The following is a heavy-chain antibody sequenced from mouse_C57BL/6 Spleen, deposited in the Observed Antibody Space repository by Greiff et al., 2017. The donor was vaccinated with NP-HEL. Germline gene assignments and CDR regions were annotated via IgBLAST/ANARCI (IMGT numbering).Heavy chain of an antibody. Sequence: EVMLVESGGGLVQPGGSMKLSCVASGFTFSNYWMNWVRQSPEKGLEWVAQIRLKSDNYATHYAESVKGRFTISRDDSKSSVYLQMNNLRAEDTGIYYCTGHLYYYDGYYYAMDYWGQGTSVTVSS. J-gene: IGHJ4*01. V-gene: IGHV6-3*01. CDR1: GFTFSNYW. D-gene: IGHD2-4*01. CDR3: TGHLYYYDGYYYAMDY. CDR2: IRLKSDNYAT.